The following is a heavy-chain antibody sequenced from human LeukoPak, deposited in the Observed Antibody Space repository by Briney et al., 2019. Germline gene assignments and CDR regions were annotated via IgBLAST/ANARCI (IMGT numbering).Heavy chain of an antibody. D-gene: IGHD3-3*01. CDR2: IFWGDNQ. J-gene: IGHJ4*02. Sequence: SGPTLVKPTQTLTLTCSFSGFSLSSNGVGVGWIRQPPGKALEWLAFIFWGDNQHYNPSLKTRLTITKDTSKNQVVLTMTNMDPVDTATYYCAHRGMLFGVVITFDYWSQGTLVTVSS. V-gene: IGHV2-5*02. CDR1: GFSLSSNGVG. CDR3: AHRGMLFGVVITFDY.